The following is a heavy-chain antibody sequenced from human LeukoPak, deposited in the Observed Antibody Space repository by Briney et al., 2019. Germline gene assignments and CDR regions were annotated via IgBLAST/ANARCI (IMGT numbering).Heavy chain of an antibody. Sequence: ASVKVSCKASGYTFTSYDINWVRQATGQGLEWMGWMNPNSGNTGYAQKFQGRVTITRNTSISTAYMELSSLRSEDTAVYYCAREEASRYSGFDYWGQGTLVTVSS. V-gene: IGHV1-8*03. CDR3: AREEASRYSGFDY. D-gene: IGHD4-11*01. CDR2: MNPNSGNT. CDR1: GYTFTSYD. J-gene: IGHJ4*02.